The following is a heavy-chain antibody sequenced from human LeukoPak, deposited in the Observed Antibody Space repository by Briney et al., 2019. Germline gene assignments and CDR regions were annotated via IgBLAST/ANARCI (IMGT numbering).Heavy chain of an antibody. D-gene: IGHD4-23*01. CDR3: VAYGANSGDYYFDL. Sequence: PGGSLRLSCAASGFLFNKYGVHWVRQAPGKGLEWVALISHDGTIKFYADSVKGRFTISRDNSKNTLYLQMSSLRPEDTAVYYCVAYGANSGDYYFDLWGRGTLVTVSS. J-gene: IGHJ2*01. CDR2: ISHDGTIK. CDR1: GFLFNKYG. V-gene: IGHV3-30*03.